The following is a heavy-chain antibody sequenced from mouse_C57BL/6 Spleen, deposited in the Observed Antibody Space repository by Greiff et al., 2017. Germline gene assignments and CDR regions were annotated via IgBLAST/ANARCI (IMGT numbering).Heavy chain of an antibody. CDR3: ARWGYYGSSGNYYAMDY. V-gene: IGHV1-76*01. CDR2: IYPGSGNN. Sequence: QVQLQQSGAELVRPGASVKLSCKASGYTFPDYYINWVKQRPGQGLEWIARIYPGSGNNYYNEKFKGKATLTAEKSSSTAYMQLSSLTSEGSAVYFGARWGYYGSSGNYYAMDYWGQGTSVTVSS. CDR1: GYTFPDYY. D-gene: IGHD1-1*01. J-gene: IGHJ4*01.